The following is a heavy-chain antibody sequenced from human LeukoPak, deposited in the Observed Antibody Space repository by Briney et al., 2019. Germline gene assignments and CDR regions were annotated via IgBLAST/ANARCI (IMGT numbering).Heavy chain of an antibody. CDR3: ARVAGINTYYYDSTRTGGYFDY. V-gene: IGHV1-18*01. J-gene: IGHJ4*02. CDR2: ISAYNGNT. D-gene: IGHD3-22*01. Sequence: ASVKVSCKASGYTFNRYGISWVRQAPGQGLEWMGWISAYNGNTNYAQKLQGRVTMTTDTSTSTAYMELRSLRSDDTAVYYCARVAGINTYYYDSTRTGGYFDYWGQGTLVTVSS. CDR1: GYTFNRYG.